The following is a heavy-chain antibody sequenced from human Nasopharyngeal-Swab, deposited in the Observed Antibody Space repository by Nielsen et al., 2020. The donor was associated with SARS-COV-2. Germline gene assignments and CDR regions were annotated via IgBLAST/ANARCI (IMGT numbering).Heavy chain of an antibody. V-gene: IGHV3-48*04. J-gene: IGHJ4*02. Sequence: GGPLRLSCATSGFTFSPYTMTWVRQAPGKGLQWISYITSGNSVQYADSVRGRFTISRGNAKNSLYLQMNSLTAEDTAVYYCARERGGGYGDYWGQGTLVTVSS. CDR1: GFTFSPYT. CDR2: ITSGNSV. D-gene: IGHD5-12*01. CDR3: ARERGGGYGDY.